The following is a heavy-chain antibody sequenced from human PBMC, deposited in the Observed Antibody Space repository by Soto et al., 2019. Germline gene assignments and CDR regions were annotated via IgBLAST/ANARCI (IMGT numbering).Heavy chain of an antibody. Sequence: QVQLVQSGAEVRQPASSVKVSCKTSGGTFSSYAISWVRQAPGQGLEWMGGIVPIVDTSTYAQKFQGRVTITADESTSTIYTELSSLRSDDTAVYYCLSCAASPGHPDYWGQGTLVTVSS. CDR2: IVPIVDTS. CDR1: GGTFSSYA. J-gene: IGHJ4*02. CDR3: LSCAASPGHPDY. V-gene: IGHV1-69*12. D-gene: IGHD6-25*01.